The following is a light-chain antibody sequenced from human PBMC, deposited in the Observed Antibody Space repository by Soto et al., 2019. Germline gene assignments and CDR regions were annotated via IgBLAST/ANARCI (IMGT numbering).Light chain of an antibody. Sequence: EIVLTQSPGTLSLSPGERATLSCRAIQSVSSTYLVWYQQKPGQAPRLLIYGASRRAMDIPVRFSGSGSGTEFTLTISSLQPEDFALYYCQQYDNSPPLTFGGGTRLEIK. CDR2: GAS. CDR1: QSVSSTY. V-gene: IGKV3-20*01. J-gene: IGKJ5*01. CDR3: QQYDNSPPLT.